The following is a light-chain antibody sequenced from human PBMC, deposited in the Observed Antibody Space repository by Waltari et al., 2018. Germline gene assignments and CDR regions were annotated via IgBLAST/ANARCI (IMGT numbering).Light chain of an antibody. CDR2: GAS. CDR1: QSVGTS. Sequence: EVVLPQSPGTLSWSPGERATLACRASQSVGTSLAWYQQKPGQAPRLLIYGASRRATGIPDRFSGSGSGTDFILTISRLEPEDFAVYYCQHYVRLPATFGQGTKVEI. V-gene: IGKV3-20*01. J-gene: IGKJ1*01. CDR3: QHYVRLPAT.